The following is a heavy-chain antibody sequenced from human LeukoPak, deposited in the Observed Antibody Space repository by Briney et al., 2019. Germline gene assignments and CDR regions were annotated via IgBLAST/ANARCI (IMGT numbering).Heavy chain of an antibody. J-gene: IGHJ3*02. CDR1: GGSISSYY. CDR2: IFYSGTT. CDR3: ARGVRWFGELKNAFDI. Sequence: SETLSLTCTVSGGSISSYYWSWIRQPPGKGLEWIGFIFYSGTTNYNPSLKSRVTISVDTSKNQFSLKLSSVTAADTAVYYCARGVRWFGELKNAFDIWGQGTMVTVSS. V-gene: IGHV4-59*12. D-gene: IGHD3-10*01.